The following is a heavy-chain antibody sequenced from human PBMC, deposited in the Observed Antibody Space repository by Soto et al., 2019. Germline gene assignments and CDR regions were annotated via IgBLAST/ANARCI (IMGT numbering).Heavy chain of an antibody. CDR2: ISAYNGNS. V-gene: IGHV1-18*01. Sequence: GASVNVSCKASGYTFTSYCMSWVRQAPGQGLEWMGWISAYNGNSNYAQKLQGRVTMTTDTSTSTAYMELRSLRSDDTAVYYCARDRTGFDPWGQGTLVTVSS. J-gene: IGHJ5*02. CDR1: GYTFTSYC. CDR3: ARDRTGFDP.